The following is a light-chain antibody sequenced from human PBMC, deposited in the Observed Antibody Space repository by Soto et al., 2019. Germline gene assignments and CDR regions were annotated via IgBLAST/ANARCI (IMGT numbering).Light chain of an antibody. CDR2: RNN. Sequence: QSALTQPPSASGTPGQRVTISCSGSSSNIGSNYVYWYQQLPGTAPKLLIYRNNQRPSGVPDRFSGSKSGTSASLAISGLRSEYEADYYCSAWDDSLSGPVFGGGTKVTVL. J-gene: IGLJ2*01. CDR1: SSNIGSNY. V-gene: IGLV1-47*01. CDR3: SAWDDSLSGPV.